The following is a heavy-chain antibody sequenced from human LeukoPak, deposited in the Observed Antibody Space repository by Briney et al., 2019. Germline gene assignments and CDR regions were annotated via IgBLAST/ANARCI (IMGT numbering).Heavy chain of an antibody. CDR1: GGSISSYY. Sequence: SQTLSLTCTVSGGSISSYYWSWIRQPPAKGLEWVVDIYNRGSTNYYPSLKSQVTISEDTSKNQFSLKLSPVTAADTAVYYCARHVGMVTPRLDYWGEGTLVTVSS. D-gene: IGHD4-23*01. CDR3: ARHVGMVTPRLDY. V-gene: IGHV4-59*08. CDR2: IYNRGST. J-gene: IGHJ4*02.